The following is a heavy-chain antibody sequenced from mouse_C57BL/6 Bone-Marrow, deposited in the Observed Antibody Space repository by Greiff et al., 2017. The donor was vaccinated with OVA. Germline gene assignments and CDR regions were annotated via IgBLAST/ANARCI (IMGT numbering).Heavy chain of an antibody. J-gene: IGHJ3*01. Sequence: EVKLVESGGGLVQPGGSLKLSCAASGFTFSDYYMYWVRQTPEKRLEWVAYISNGGGSPYYQDTVKGRFTISRDNAKNNLYLQMSRLKSEDTAMYYCARHGIYYSNSFAYWGQGTLVTVSA. CDR1: GFTFSDYY. CDR2: ISNGGGSP. D-gene: IGHD2-5*01. CDR3: ARHGIYYSNSFAY. V-gene: IGHV5-12*01.